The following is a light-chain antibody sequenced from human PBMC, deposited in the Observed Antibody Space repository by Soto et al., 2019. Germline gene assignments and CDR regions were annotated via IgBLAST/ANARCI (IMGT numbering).Light chain of an antibody. J-gene: IGLJ2*01. CDR2: NVS. CDR1: SSDIGYYDF. Sequence: QSVLTQPASVSGSPGQSITISCTGTSSDIGYYDFVSWYQQHPDKAPKVTIYNVSYRPSGVSNRFSGSKSGNTASLTISGLQAEDEGDYYCSSYTTSNTVIIGGGTKVTVL. CDR3: SSYTTSNTVI. V-gene: IGLV2-14*03.